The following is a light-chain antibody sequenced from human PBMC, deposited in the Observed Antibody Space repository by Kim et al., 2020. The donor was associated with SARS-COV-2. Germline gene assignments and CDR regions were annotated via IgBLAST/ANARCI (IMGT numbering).Light chain of an antibody. J-gene: IGKJ5*01. CDR2: AAS. CDR3: QQHEYYPIT. V-gene: IGKV1-9*01. CDR1: QGIASY. Sequence: ASVGDRVTITCRASQGIASYLAWYQQKPGKAPKLLIYAASTLQSGVPSRFSGSGSETDFTLTITSLQPEDFATYYCQQHEYYPITFGQGTRLEIK.